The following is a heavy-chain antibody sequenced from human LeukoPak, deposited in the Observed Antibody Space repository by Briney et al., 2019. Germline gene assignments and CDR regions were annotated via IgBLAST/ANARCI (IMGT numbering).Heavy chain of an antibody. J-gene: IGHJ4*02. D-gene: IGHD3-22*01. CDR3: ARGNYYDSSGYPSNLYYFDY. CDR1: GGSISSYY. CDR2: IYYSGST. V-gene: IGHV4-59*01. Sequence: PSETLSLTCTVSGGSISSYYWSWIRQPPGKGLEWIGYIYYSGSTNYNPSLKSRVTISVDTSKNQFSLKLSSVTAADTAVYYCARGNYYDSSGYPSNLYYFDYWGQGTLVTVSS.